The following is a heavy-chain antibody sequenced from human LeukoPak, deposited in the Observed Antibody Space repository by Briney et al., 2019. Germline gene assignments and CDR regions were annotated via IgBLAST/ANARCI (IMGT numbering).Heavy chain of an antibody. CDR3: AREGGDYGGLDAFDI. J-gene: IGHJ3*02. Sequence: GGSLRLSCAASGFTFSSYWMSWVRQAPGKGLEWVANIKQDGSEKYYVDSVKGRFTISRDNAENSLYLQMNSLRAEDTAEYYCAREGGDYGGLDAFDIWGQGTMVTVSS. D-gene: IGHD4-23*01. CDR2: IKQDGSEK. CDR1: GFTFSSYW. V-gene: IGHV3-7*01.